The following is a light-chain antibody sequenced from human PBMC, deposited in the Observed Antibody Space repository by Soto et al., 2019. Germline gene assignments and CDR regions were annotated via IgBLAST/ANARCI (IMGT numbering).Light chain of an antibody. V-gene: IGKV3-15*01. CDR1: QSVRNN. CDR2: GAS. CDR3: QQYNNWPPIT. Sequence: EIVMTQSPATLSVSPGDTVTLSCRASQSVRNNLAWYQQKPGQAPMLLVYGASTRSTGIPARFSGSGSGTDFTLTISSLQSEDFALYYCQQYNNWPPITFGQGTRLEIK. J-gene: IGKJ5*01.